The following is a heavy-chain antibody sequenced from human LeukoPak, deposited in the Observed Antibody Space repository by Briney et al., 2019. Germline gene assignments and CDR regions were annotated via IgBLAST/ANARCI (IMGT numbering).Heavy chain of an antibody. V-gene: IGHV3-66*02. Sequence: GGSLRLSCAASGFTVSSNYMSCVRQAPGKGLEWVSVIYSGGSTYYADSVKGRFTISRDNSTNTLYLQMNSVRAEDTAVYYCARESGGSSLAFDYWGQGTLVTVSS. J-gene: IGHJ4*02. CDR1: GFTVSSNY. CDR2: IYSGGST. D-gene: IGHD6-6*01. CDR3: ARESGGSSLAFDY.